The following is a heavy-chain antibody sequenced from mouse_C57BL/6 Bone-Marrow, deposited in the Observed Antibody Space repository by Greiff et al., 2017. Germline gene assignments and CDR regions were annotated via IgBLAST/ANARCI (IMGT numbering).Heavy chain of an antibody. CDR1: GFSFNTYA. V-gene: IGHV10-1*01. Sequence: VQLKESGGGLVQPKGSLKLSCAASGFSFNTYAMNWVRQAPGKGLEWVARIRSKSNNYATYYADSVKDRFTISRDDSESMLYLQMNNLKTEDTAMYYCVSQIYYYGSSPHYYARDYWGQGTSVTVSS. J-gene: IGHJ4*01. D-gene: IGHD1-1*01. CDR3: VSQIYYYGSSPHYYARDY. CDR2: IRSKSNNYAT.